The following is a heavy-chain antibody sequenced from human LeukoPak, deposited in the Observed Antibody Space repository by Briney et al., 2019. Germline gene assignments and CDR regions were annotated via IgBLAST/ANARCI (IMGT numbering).Heavy chain of an antibody. CDR2: IRYDGSNK. CDR1: GFTFSSYG. V-gene: IGHV3-30*02. D-gene: IGHD3-22*01. J-gene: IGHJ4*02. Sequence: GGSLRLSCAPSGFTFSSYGMHWVRQAPGKGLEWVAFIRYDGSNKYYADSVKGRFTISRDNSKNTLYLQMNSLRAEDTAVYYCAKDLCRVVVITPFDYWGQGTLVTVSS. CDR3: AKDLCRVVVITPFDY.